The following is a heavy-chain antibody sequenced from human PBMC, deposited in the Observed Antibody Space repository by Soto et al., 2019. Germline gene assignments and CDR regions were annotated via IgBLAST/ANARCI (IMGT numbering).Heavy chain of an antibody. D-gene: IGHD4-4*01. J-gene: IGHJ6*03. Sequence: QVQLQESGPGLVKPSETLSLTCTVSGGSISSYYWSWIRQPPGKGLEWIGYIYYSGSTNYNPSLKSRVTISVDTSKNQFSLKLSSVTAADTAVYYCARAYYSRSPSYYYYMDVWGKGTTVTVSS. CDR3: ARAYYSRSPSYYYYMDV. V-gene: IGHV4-59*01. CDR1: GGSISSYY. CDR2: IYYSGST.